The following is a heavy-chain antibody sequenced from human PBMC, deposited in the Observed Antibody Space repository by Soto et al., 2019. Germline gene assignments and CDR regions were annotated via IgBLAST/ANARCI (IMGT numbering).Heavy chain of an antibody. CDR2: ISAFNGDT. CDR3: AREAGWQRMVPYD. D-gene: IGHD6-25*01. V-gene: IGHV1-18*04. CDR1: GYTFTSYG. J-gene: IGHJ4*02. Sequence: QVQLVQSGTEVKKPGASVNVSCKAFGYTFTSYGFSWGRQVPGQGREWLGRISAFNGDTQYSQTMKGRLTVTTDTATTTVHMELRSLTPADTAVYYCAREAGWQRMVPYDWGQGTLVTVS.